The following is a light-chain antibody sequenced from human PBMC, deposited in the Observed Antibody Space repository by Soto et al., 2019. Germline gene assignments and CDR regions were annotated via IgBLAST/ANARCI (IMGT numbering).Light chain of an antibody. J-gene: IGLJ1*01. V-gene: IGLV2-23*02. CDR3: CSYAYSGTPHYV. CDR2: EVS. CDR1: SSDVGSDNL. Sequence: QSALTQPASVSVSPGQSITSSCTGTSSDVGSDNLVAWYQQHPVKAPNLMIYEVSKRPSGVYNRFSGSKSGNTASLPISGLQAEDEAEYYCCSYAYSGTPHYVFGTGTKLTVL.